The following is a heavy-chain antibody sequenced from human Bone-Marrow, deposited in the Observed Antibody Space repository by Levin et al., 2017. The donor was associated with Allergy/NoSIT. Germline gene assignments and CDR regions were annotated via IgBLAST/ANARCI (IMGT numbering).Heavy chain of an antibody. Sequence: GGSLRLSCAASGFTFTNYWMHWVRQVPGKGLVWVSRISTDGSSTNYADSVKGRFTISRDNAKNTLYLQLNSLRADDTAVYYCTSGRSGNYGKFDYWGQGILVTLSS. J-gene: IGHJ4*02. CDR3: TSGRSGNYGKFDY. CDR1: GFTFTNYW. D-gene: IGHD1-26*01. CDR2: ISTDGSST. V-gene: IGHV3-74*01.